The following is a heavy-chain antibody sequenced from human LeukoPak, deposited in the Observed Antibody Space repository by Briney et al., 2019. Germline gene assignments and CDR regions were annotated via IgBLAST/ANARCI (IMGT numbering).Heavy chain of an antibody. CDR1: GGPISSSSYY. Sequence: SETLSLTCTVSGGPISSSSYYWGWIRQPPGKGLEWIGSIYYSGSTYYNPSLKSRVTISVDTFKNQFSLKLSSVTAADTAVYYCARGYYDILTGYYNNPNHYFDYWGQGTLVTVSS. J-gene: IGHJ4*02. CDR3: ARGYYDILTGYYNNPNHYFDY. V-gene: IGHV4-39*07. D-gene: IGHD3-9*01. CDR2: IYYSGST.